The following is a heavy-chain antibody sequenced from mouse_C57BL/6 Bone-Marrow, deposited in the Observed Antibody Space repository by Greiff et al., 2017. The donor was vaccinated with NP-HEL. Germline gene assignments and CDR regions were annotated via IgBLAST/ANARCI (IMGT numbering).Heavy chain of an antibody. J-gene: IGHJ3*01. Sequence: QVQLQQSGAELVRPGASVTLSCKASGYTFTDYEMHWVKQTPVPGLEWIGAIDPETGGTAYNQKFKGKAILTADKSSITAYMELRSLTSEDSAVYYCTRNGRFAYWGQGTLVTVSA. CDR3: TRNGRFAY. CDR2: IDPETGGT. CDR1: GYTFTDYE. V-gene: IGHV1-15*01.